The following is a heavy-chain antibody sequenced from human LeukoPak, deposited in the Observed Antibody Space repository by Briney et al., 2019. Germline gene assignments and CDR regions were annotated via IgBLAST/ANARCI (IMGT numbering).Heavy chain of an antibody. CDR2: IIPIFGTA. V-gene: IGHV1-69*05. Sequence: GSSVKVSCKASGGTFSSYAISWVRQAPGQGLEWMGGIIPIFGTANYAQKFQGRVTITTDESTSTAYMELSSLRSEDTAVYYCARGDYYYDSSDRWAAFDIWGQGTMVTVSS. D-gene: IGHD3-22*01. CDR1: GGTFSSYA. CDR3: ARGDYYYDSSDRWAAFDI. J-gene: IGHJ3*02.